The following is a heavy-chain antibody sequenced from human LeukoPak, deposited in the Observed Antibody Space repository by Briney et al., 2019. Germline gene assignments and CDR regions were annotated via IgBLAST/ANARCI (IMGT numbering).Heavy chain of an antibody. Sequence: PGGSLRLSCAASGFTFSSYGMHWVRQAPGKGLEWVAVIWYDGSNKYYADSVKGRFTISRDNSKNTLYLQINSLRAEDTAVYYCAKDRHFDFWSGYYFDYWGQGTLVTVSS. CDR1: GFTFSSYG. J-gene: IGHJ4*02. V-gene: IGHV3-33*06. D-gene: IGHD3-3*01. CDR3: AKDRHFDFWSGYYFDY. CDR2: IWYDGSNK.